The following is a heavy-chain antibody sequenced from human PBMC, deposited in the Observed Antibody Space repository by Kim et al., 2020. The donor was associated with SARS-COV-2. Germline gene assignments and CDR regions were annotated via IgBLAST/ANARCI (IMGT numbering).Heavy chain of an antibody. V-gene: IGHV4-61*01. CDR2: IYYSGST. CDR3: ARKYYYGSGSHLGGMDA. J-gene: IGHJ6*02. D-gene: IGHD3-10*01. Sequence: SETLSLTCTVSGGSVSSGSFYWSWIRQPPGKGLEWIGYIYYSGSTNYNPSLKSRVTISVDTSKNQFSLKLSSVTAADTAVYYCARKYYYGSGSHLGGMDAWGHGTTVTVSS. CDR1: GGSVSSGSFY.